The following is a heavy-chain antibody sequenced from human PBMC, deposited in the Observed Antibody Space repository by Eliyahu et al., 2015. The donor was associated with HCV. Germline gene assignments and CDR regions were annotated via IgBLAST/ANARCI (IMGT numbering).Heavy chain of an antibody. CDR2: IYSGGST. CDR1: TVSSNY. CDR3: ARVGQLVARGISHGY. D-gene: IGHD6-6*01. J-gene: IGHJ4*02. V-gene: IGHV3-53*01. Sequence: TVSSNYMSWVRQAPGKGLEWVSVIYSGGSTYYADSVKGRFTISRDNSKNTLYLQMNSLRAEDTAVYYCARVGQLVARGISHGYWGQGTLVTVSS.